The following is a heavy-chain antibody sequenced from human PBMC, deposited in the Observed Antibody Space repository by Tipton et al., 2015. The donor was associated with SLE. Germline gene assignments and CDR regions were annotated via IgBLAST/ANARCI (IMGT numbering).Heavy chain of an antibody. D-gene: IGHD5-24*01. V-gene: IGHV4-59*08. CDR3: ARGDGYNFDY. Sequence: TLSLTCTVSGGSINSYYWSWIRQPPGKGLEWIGYIYYFGSTNYNPSLKSRVTISVDTSKNQFSLKLSSVTAADTAVYYCARGDGYNFDYWGQGTLVTVSS. CDR2: IYYFGST. J-gene: IGHJ4*02. CDR1: GGSINSYY.